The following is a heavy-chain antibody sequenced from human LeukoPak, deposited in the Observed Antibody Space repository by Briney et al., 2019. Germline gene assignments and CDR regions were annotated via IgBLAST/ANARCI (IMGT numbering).Heavy chain of an antibody. J-gene: IGHJ2*01. Sequence: GGSLRLSCAASGFTFSSSAMSWVRQAPGKGLEWVSLISAGGSTYYADSVKGRFTISRDNSKNTLYLQMDSLRADDTAVYYCARRTGSDWYFDLWAVALWSLSPQ. D-gene: IGHD1-1*01. CDR3: ARRTGSDWYFDL. CDR1: GFTFSSSA. V-gene: IGHV3-23*01. CDR2: ISAGGST.